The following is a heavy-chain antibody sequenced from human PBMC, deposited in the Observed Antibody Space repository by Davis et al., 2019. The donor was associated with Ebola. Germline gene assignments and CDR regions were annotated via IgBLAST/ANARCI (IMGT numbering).Heavy chain of an antibody. D-gene: IGHD5-12*01. V-gene: IGHV3-33*05. CDR2: ISHDGSNY. Sequence: GESLKISCAASGFTFSNIGMHWVRQAPGKGLEWVSVISHDGSNYYYADSVKGRFTIARDNSKNTLYLQMNSLRVEDTALYYCSKGARTTGYAPCDYWGQGTLVTVSS. CDR1: GFTFSNIG. CDR3: SKGARTTGYAPCDY. J-gene: IGHJ4*02.